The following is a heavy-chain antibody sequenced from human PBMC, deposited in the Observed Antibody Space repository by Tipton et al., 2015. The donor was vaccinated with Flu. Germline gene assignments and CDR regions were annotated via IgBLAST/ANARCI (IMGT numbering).Heavy chain of an antibody. V-gene: IGHV4-38-2*02. CDR1: GDSMRRDYF. CDR3: ARVSPRRITSILVTMLPEGYFDF. Sequence: TLSLTCTVSGDSMRRDYFWGWIRQAPGKGLEWIGNIHYSGSPHYNPSLKSRVTISVDTSKNQFSLRVSSVTAADTAVYYCARVSPRRITSILVTMLPEGYFDFWGQGTLVSVSS. D-gene: IGHD2-8*02. J-gene: IGHJ4*02. CDR2: IHYSGSP.